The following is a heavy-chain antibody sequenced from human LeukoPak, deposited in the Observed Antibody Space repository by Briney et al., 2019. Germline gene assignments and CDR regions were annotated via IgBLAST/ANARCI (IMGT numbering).Heavy chain of an antibody. CDR1: SFAFSSYV. Sequence: GGSLRLSCGASSFAFSSYVMSWVRQAPGKGLEWVANIKQDGSEKYYVDSVKGRFTISRDNAKNSLYLQMNSLRAEDTAVYYCARGGLLWFGEPRGGNAYYFDYWGQGTLVTVSS. CDR3: ARGGLLWFGEPRGGNAYYFDY. CDR2: IKQDGSEK. J-gene: IGHJ4*02. D-gene: IGHD3-10*01. V-gene: IGHV3-7*01.